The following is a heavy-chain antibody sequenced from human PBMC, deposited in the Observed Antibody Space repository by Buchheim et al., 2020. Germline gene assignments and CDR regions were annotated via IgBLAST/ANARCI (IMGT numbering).Heavy chain of an antibody. J-gene: IGHJ6*02. Sequence: QVQLVESGGGVVQPGRSLRLSCAASGFTFSSYGMHWVRQAPGKGLEWVAVISYDGSNKYYADSVQGRFTISRDNSKNTLYLQMNSLRAEDTAVYYCAKEARPNYGDYQVLYYYYGMDVWGQGTT. CDR1: GFTFSSYG. D-gene: IGHD4-17*01. CDR3: AKEARPNYGDYQVLYYYYGMDV. CDR2: ISYDGSNK. V-gene: IGHV3-30*18.